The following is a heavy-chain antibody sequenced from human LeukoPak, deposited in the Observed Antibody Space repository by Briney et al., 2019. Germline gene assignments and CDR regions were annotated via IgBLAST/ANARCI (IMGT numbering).Heavy chain of an antibody. J-gene: IGHJ4*02. V-gene: IGHV1-18*01. D-gene: IGHD6-13*01. CDR3: ARICCPSSATWYPDDY. CDR2: RSAYNGLT. CDR1: GYTFTTSG. Sequence: ASVKVSCKASGYTFTTSGISWVRQAPGKGLEWMGWRSAYNGLTEVAQQFQGRVTMTSDTSTSTGYMELRGLTSDDTAVYYCARICCPSSATWYPDDYWGQGTLVTVSS.